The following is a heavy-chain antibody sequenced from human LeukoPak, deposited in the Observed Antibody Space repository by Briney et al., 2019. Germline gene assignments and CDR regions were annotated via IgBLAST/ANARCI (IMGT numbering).Heavy chain of an antibody. D-gene: IGHD3-10*01. V-gene: IGHV4-59*01. CDR2: IYYSGST. CDR3: ARFYGSGSYFDY. Sequence: SETLSLTCTVPGGSITSYYWSWIRQPPGKGLEWIGFIYYSGSTNYNPSLKSRVTLSVDTSKNQFSLKLSSVTAADTAVYYCARFYGSGSYFDYWGQGTLVTVSS. CDR1: GGSITSYY. J-gene: IGHJ4*02.